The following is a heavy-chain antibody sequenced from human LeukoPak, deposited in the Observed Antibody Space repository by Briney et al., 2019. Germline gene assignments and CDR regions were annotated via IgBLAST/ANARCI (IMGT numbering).Heavy chain of an antibody. V-gene: IGHV4-4*02. J-gene: IGHJ4*02. D-gene: IGHD6-13*01. CDR1: GDSINTNNW. Sequence: PSGTLSLTCAVSGDSINTNNWWSWVRQPPGKGLEWIGEIYHSGTTKYNPSLMSRVTMSTDKSQNEFSLKLSSVTAADTAVYYCVREARTRSSWPYFDSWGQGTLVTVSP. CDR2: IYHSGTT. CDR3: VREARTRSSWPYFDS.